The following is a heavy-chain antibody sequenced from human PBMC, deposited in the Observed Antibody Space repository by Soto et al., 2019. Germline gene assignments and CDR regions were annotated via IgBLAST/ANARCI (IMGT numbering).Heavy chain of an antibody. CDR2: ISYDGSNK. J-gene: IGHJ4*02. V-gene: IGHV3-30*18. Sequence: GGSLRLSCAASGFTFSSYGMHWVRQAPGKGLEWVAVISYDGSNKYYADSVEGRFTISRDNSKNTLYLQMNSLRAEDTAVCYCAKEDYWGQGTLVTVSS. CDR3: AKEDY. CDR1: GFTFSSYG.